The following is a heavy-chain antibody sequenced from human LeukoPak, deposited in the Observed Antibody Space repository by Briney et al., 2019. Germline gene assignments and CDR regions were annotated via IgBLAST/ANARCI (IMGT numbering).Heavy chain of an antibody. CDR3: ARVSSGSWYYWFDP. CDR2: ISSSSSYT. Sequence: GGSLRLSCAASGFTFSNYAMSWIRQAPGKGLEWVSYISSSSSYTNYADSVKGRFTISRDNAKNSLYLQMNSLRAEDTAVYYCARVSSGSWYYWFDPWGQGTLVTVSS. D-gene: IGHD6-13*01. CDR1: GFTFSNYA. J-gene: IGHJ5*02. V-gene: IGHV3-11*06.